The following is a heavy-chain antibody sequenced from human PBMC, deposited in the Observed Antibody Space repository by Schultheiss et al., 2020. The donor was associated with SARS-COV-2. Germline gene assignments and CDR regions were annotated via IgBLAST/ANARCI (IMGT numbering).Heavy chain of an antibody. J-gene: IGHJ5*02. D-gene: IGHD6-13*01. Sequence: SETLSLTCTVSGGSISSYYWGWIRQPPGKGLEWIGSIYYSGSTNYNPSLKSRVTISVDTSKNQFSLKLSSVTAADTAVYYCARQHSSSWYDWFDPWGQGTLVTVSS. CDR2: IYYSGST. CDR3: ARQHSSSWYDWFDP. CDR1: GGSISSYY. V-gene: IGHV4-59*08.